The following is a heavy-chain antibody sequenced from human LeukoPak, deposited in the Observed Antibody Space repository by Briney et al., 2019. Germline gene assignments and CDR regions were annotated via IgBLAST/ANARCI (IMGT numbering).Heavy chain of an antibody. CDR2: ISYDGTKK. Sequence: GRSLRPSSAASVFTFSSYAIHWGVQAAGKGVKAGAVISYDGTKKDYADSVTSRFTISRDNSKNTLYLQMNSLRAEDTAVYYCARVRGYSYGHLFDYWGQGTLVTVSS. V-gene: IGHV3-30-3*01. D-gene: IGHD5-18*01. CDR3: ARVRGYSYGHLFDY. CDR1: VFTFSSYA. J-gene: IGHJ4*02.